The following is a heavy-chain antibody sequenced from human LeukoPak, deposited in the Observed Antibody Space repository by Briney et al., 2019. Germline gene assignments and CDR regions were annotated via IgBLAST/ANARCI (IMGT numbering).Heavy chain of an antibody. J-gene: IGHJ4*02. CDR3: TKLASGGAARQYYFDY. CDR2: INASSGNT. V-gene: IGHV3-23*01. Sequence: GGSLRLSCAASGFTFSTYAMTWVRQAPGKGLEWVSTINASSGNTYYADSVKGRFSISRDNSKNTLYLQMNSLRADDTAIYYCTKLASGGAARQYYFDYWGQGTLVTVSS. CDR1: GFTFSTYA. D-gene: IGHD6-6*01.